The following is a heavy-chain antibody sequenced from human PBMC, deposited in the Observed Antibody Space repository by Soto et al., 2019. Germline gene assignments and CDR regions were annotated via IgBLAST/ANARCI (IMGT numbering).Heavy chain of an antibody. CDR1: GYTFSNYG. J-gene: IGHJ5*02. CDR3: ARVVPGAEAWFGP. Sequence: GASVKVSCKTSGYTFSNYGITWVRQAPGQPLEWLGWISLYSDGANYAQKFQGRVSMTTDTSTTTAYMELRSRRSDDTDVYYCARVVPGAEAWFGPWGQGTLVTVSS. D-gene: IGHD2-2*01. V-gene: IGHV1-18*01. CDR2: ISLYSDGA.